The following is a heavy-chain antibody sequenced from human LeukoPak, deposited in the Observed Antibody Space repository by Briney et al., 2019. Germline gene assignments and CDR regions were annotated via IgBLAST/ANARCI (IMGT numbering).Heavy chain of an antibody. CDR1: GGSISSSSYY. CDR2: IYYSGST. J-gene: IGHJ6*03. V-gene: IGHV4-39*07. Sequence: SETLSLTCTVSGGSISSSSYYWGWIRQPPGKGLEWIGSIYYSGSTNYNPSLKSRVTISVDTSKNQFSLKLSSVTAADTAVYYCARATPGYDFWSGYYHVDYYYYMDVWGKGTTVTVSS. CDR3: ARATPGYDFWSGYYHVDYYYYMDV. D-gene: IGHD3-3*01.